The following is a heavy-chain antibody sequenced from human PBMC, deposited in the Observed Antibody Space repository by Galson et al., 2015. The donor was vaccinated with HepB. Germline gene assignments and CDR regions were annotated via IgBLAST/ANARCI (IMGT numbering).Heavy chain of an antibody. D-gene: IGHD3-22*01. CDR2: IGSESYNYAT. CDR3: VRMGDLSGYSSC. Sequence: SLRPSCAGSGFTFSGSAMYWVRQASGKGLERAGRIGSESYNYATAYPASVKGRFTISRDDSKNTAYLQMNSLRTEDTAVYYCVRMGDLSGYSSCWGRGTLVTVSS. V-gene: IGHV3-73*01. CDR1: GFTFSGSA. J-gene: IGHJ4*02.